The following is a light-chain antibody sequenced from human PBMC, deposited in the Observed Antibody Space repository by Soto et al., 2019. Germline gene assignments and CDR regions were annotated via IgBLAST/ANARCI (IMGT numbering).Light chain of an antibody. V-gene: IGLV2-14*01. CDR3: SSFTSSSTRV. Sequence: QSALTQPASVSGSPGQSITISCTGTSSDVGGYNYVSWYQQHPGKVPKLMIYEVSNRPSGVSNRFSGSKSANTASLTISGLQADDEADYYCSSFTSSSTRVFGGGTKLTVL. CDR1: SSDVGGYNY. J-gene: IGLJ3*02. CDR2: EVS.